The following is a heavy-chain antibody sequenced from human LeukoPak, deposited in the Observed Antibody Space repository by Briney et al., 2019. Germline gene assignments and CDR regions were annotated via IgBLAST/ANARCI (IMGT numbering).Heavy chain of an antibody. D-gene: IGHD3-9*01. CDR3: ARGLLRYFDWPCDY. Sequence: SVKVSCKASGGTFSSYAISWVRQAPGQGLEWMGGIIPIFGTANYAQKFQGRVTITTDESTSTAYMELSSLRSEDTAVYYCARGLLRYFDWPCDYWGQGTLVTVSS. CDR2: IIPIFGTA. V-gene: IGHV1-69*05. J-gene: IGHJ4*02. CDR1: GGTFSSYA.